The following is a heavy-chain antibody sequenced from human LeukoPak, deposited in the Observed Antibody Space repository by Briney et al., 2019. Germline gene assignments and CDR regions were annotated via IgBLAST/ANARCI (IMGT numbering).Heavy chain of an antibody. J-gene: IGHJ4*02. Sequence: PGGSLRLSCAASGFTFSSYGMSWVRQAPGKGLEWVSAISGSGGSTYYADSVKGRFTISRDNSKNTLYLQMSSLRAEDTAVYYCAKGDTIMITFGGVYWGQGTLVTVSS. D-gene: IGHD3-16*01. V-gene: IGHV3-23*01. CDR1: GFTFSSYG. CDR3: AKGDTIMITFGGVY. CDR2: ISGSGGST.